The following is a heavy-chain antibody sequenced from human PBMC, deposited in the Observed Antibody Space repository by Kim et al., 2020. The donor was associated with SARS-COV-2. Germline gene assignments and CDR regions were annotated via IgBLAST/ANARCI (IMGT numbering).Heavy chain of an antibody. J-gene: IGHJ6*03. Sequence: SETLSLTCAVFGESFSGFSWTWIRQSPGKGLEWIGEINQSGSTNYNPSIKSRVTISLDTSKNQFFLKVTSVTAADTAIYYCARGRVGVVPSPVLGLGPFWKYHYMDVWGKGATVTVS. D-gene: IGHD2-2*01. CDR2: INQSGST. CDR1: GESFSGFS. V-gene: IGHV4-34*01. CDR3: ARGRVGVVPSPVLGLGPFWKYHYMDV.